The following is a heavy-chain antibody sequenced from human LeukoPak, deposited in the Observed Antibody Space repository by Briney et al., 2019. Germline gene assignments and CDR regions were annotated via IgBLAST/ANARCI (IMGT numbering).Heavy chain of an antibody. CDR3: ARSHRGVVVAATPFDY. CDR2: INHSGST. D-gene: IGHD2-15*01. J-gene: IGHJ4*02. Sequence: SETLSLTCAVYGGSFSGYYWSWIRQPPGKGLEWIGVINHSGSTNYNPSLKSRVTISVDTSKNQFSLKLSSVTAADTAVYCCARSHRGVVVAATPFDYWGQGTLVTVSS. V-gene: IGHV4-34*01. CDR1: GGSFSGYY.